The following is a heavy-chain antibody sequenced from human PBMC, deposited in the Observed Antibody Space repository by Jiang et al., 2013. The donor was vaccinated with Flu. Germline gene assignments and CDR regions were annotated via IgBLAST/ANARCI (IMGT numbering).Heavy chain of an antibody. CDR3: ARHTLYQFDY. CDR1: GGSMNSYY. V-gene: IGHV4-59*01. CDR2: IGYSYDSGSS. J-gene: IGHJ4*02. D-gene: IGHD2-2*01. Sequence: PGLVKPSETLSLTCTVSGGSMNSYYWSWIRQPPGKGLEWIGYIGYSYDSGSSSNYNASLKSRVTISVDTSKNQFSLKLRSVTVADTAVYYCARHTLYQFDYWGQGRLVTVSS.